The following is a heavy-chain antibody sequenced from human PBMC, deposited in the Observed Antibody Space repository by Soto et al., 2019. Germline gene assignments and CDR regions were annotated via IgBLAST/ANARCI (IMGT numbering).Heavy chain of an antibody. D-gene: IGHD2-15*01. CDR1: GGSISSYY. Sequence: PSETLSLTCTVSGGSISSYYWSWIRQPPGKGLEWIGYIYYSGSTNYNPSLKSRVTISVDTSKNQFSLKLSSVTAADTAVYYCARAVGYCSGGSCYSPYSFDYWGQGPLVTVSS. V-gene: IGHV4-59*01. CDR2: IYYSGST. J-gene: IGHJ4*02. CDR3: ARAVGYCSGGSCYSPYSFDY.